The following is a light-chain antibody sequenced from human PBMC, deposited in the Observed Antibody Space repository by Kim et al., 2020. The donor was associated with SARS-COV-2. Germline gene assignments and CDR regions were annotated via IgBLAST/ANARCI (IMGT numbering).Light chain of an antibody. V-gene: IGKV3-20*01. J-gene: IGKJ1*01. CDR3: HQYDRSRS. CDR2: GGD. CDR1: QTVSSTY. Sequence: EIVLTQSPGTLSLSPGERATLSCRASQTVSSTYMGWYQQKVGQAPRLLIYGGDARATGVPDRFSGSGSGTDFTLTISRLEPEDSAMYYCHQYDRSRSFGQGTKVDIK.